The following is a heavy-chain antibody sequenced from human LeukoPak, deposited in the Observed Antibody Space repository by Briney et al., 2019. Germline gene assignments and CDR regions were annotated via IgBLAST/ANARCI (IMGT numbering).Heavy chain of an antibody. CDR2: IYYSGRT. CDR1: GGFISSSSYY. V-gene: IGHV4-39*02. CDR3: ARRRYYDSTGYFD. D-gene: IGHD3-22*01. J-gene: IGHJ1*01. Sequence: SETLSLTCTVSGGFISSSSYYWGWIRQPPGKGLEWIGDIYYSGRTYYNPSLRSRVSISLDTSMNHFSLTLSSVTAADTAVYYCARRRYYDSTGYFDWGRGSLVIVSS.